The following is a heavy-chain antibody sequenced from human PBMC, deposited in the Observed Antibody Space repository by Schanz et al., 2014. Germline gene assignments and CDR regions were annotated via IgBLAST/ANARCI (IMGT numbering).Heavy chain of an antibody. D-gene: IGHD1-1*01. Sequence: VQLVESGGGLVQPGGSLRLSCAASGFTFSDYYMSWVRQAPGKGLEWVSYISSVGISKYYADPVKGRFTISRDSAKNSLYLQMNSLRAEDTAVYYCARDRWDWNNAFDIWGQGTMVTVSS. V-gene: IGHV3-11*01. CDR3: ARDRWDWNNAFDI. CDR1: GFTFSDYY. J-gene: IGHJ3*02. CDR2: ISSVGISK.